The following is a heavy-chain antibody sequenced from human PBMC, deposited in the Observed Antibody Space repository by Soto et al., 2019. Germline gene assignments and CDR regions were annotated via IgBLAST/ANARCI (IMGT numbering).Heavy chain of an antibody. CDR2: ISYDGSNK. J-gene: IGHJ6*02. CDR3: ARVFYDILTGFSLDDGMDV. CDR1: GFTFSSYA. Sequence: GGSLRLSCAASGFTFSSYAMHWVRQAPGKGLEWVAVISYDGSNKYYADSVKGRFTISRDNSKNTLYLQMNSLRAEDTAVYYCARVFYDILTGFSLDDGMDVWGQGTTVTVSS. D-gene: IGHD3-9*01. V-gene: IGHV3-30-3*01.